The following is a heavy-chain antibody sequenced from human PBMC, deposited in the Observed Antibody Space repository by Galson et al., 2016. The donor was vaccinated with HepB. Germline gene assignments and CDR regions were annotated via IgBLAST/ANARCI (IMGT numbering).Heavy chain of an antibody. J-gene: IGHJ5*01. D-gene: IGHD2-21*02. V-gene: IGHV1-18*04. Sequence: QSGAEVKRPGASVKVSCKTSGSTFTSYGIGWVRQAPGQGLEWMGWISGYNGYTDSAQRLQGRVTMTTDTSTSTAYMELSSLRSDDTAVYYCARSGDGNWFESWGQGTLVTVSS. CDR2: ISGYNGYT. CDR3: ARSGDGNWFES. CDR1: GSTFTSYG.